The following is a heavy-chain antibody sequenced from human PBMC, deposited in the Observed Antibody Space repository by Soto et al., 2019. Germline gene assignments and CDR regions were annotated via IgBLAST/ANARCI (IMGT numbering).Heavy chain of an antibody. D-gene: IGHD2-8*01. V-gene: IGHV1-69*01. J-gene: IGHJ6*02. CDR3: ARRIVLMVYADLDYYDGMDV. Sequence: QVQLVQSGAEVKKPGSSVKVSCKASGGTFSSYAISWVRQAPGQGLEWMGGIIPLFGTANYAQKLQGRITITAAEFTSTAYMELSSLRAEYTAVYYCARRIVLMVYADLDYYDGMDVWGQGTTVTVSS. CDR2: IIPLFGTA. CDR1: GGTFSSYA.